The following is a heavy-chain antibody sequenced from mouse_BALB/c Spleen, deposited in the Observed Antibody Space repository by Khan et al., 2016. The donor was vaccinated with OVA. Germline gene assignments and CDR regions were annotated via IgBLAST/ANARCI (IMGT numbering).Heavy chain of an antibody. CDR3: ARGGGTAPFAY. J-gene: IGHJ3*01. CDR1: GFTFRDYG. V-gene: IGHV5-15*02. Sequence: EVELVASGGGLVQPGGSRKLSCAASGFTFRDYGMAWVRQAPGKGPEWVAFISDLAYTIYYADTVTGRFTISRENAKNTLYLEMRSLRSEDTAIYYCARGGGTAPFAYWGLGTLVTVSA. D-gene: IGHD1-2*01. CDR2: ISDLAYTI.